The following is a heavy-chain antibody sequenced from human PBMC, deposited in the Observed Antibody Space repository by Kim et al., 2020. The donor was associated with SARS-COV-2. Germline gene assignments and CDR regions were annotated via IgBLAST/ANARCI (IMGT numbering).Heavy chain of an antibody. V-gene: IGHV4-59*01. CDR3: AREAPVAGTTMIFDY. Sequence: SETLSLTCTVSGGSISSYYWSWIRQPPGKGLEWIGYIYYSGSTNYNPSLKSRVTISVDTSKNQFSLKLSSVTAADPAGYYCAREAPVAGTTMIFDYWGQGTLGTVSS. J-gene: IGHJ4*02. CDR1: GGSISSYY. D-gene: IGHD6-19*01. CDR2: IYYSGST.